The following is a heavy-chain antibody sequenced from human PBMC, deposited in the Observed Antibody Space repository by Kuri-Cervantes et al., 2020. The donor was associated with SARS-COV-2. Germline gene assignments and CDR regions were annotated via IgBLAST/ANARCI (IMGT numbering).Heavy chain of an antibody. V-gene: IGHV4-31*03. J-gene: IGHJ6*02. Sequence: SETLSLTCSVSGGSIRSGAYYCHWIRHRPGKGLEWIGNIYYNGVTYYNPSLKSRVTISVDTSKNQFSLKLSSVTAADTAGYYCARVAAGTIEDYYYGMDVWGQGTTVTVSS. CDR1: GGSIRSGAYY. D-gene: IGHD6-13*01. CDR2: IYYNGVT. CDR3: ARVAAGTIEDYYYGMDV.